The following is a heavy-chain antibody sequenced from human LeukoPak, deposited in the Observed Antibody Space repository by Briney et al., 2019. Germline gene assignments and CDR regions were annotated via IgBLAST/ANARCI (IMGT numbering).Heavy chain of an antibody. J-gene: IGHJ6*03. CDR2: MNPESGNS. CDR1: GYTFTSYG. D-gene: IGHD3-9*01. Sequence: ASVKVSCKASGYTFTSYGISWVRQATGQGLEWMGWMNPESGNSGYAQKFQGRVTMTRNTSISTAYVELSSLRSEDTAVYYCARRVLLYDILTAYSRYYYYYMDVWGRGTTVTISS. CDR3: ARRVLLYDILTAYSRYYYYYMDV. V-gene: IGHV1-8*02.